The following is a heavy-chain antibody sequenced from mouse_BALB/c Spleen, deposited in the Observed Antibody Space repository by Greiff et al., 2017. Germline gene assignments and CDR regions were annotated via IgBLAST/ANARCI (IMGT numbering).Heavy chain of an antibody. V-gene: IGHV5-6-3*01. CDR3: ARDYRYDRGDAMDY. CDR2: INSNGGST. D-gene: IGHD2-14*01. J-gene: IGHJ4*01. CDR1: GFTFSSYG. Sequence: EVQLVESGGGLVQPGGSLKLSCAASGFTFSSYGMSWVRQTPDKRLELVATINSNGGSTYYPDSVKGRFTISRDNAKNTLYLQMSSLKSEDTAMYYCARDYRYDRGDAMDYWGQGTSVTVSS.